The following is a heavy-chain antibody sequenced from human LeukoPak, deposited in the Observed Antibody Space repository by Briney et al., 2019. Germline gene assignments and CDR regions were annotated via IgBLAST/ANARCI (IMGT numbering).Heavy chain of an antibody. CDR1: RGTFSSYA. D-gene: IGHD6-6*01. V-gene: IGHV1-69*05. J-gene: IGHJ5*02. Sequence: GASVKVSCKASRGTFSSYAISWVRQAPGQGLEWMGGIIPIFGTADYAQKFQGRVTITTDESTSTAYMELSSLRSEDTAVYYCARDDGGGSSPLGIWSDPWGQGTLVTVSS. CDR2: IIPIFGTA. CDR3: ARDDGGGSSPLGIWSDP.